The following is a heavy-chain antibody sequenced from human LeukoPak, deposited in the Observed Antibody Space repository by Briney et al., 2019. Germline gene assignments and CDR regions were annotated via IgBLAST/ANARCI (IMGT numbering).Heavy chain of an antibody. CDR2: ISTYNGHT. Sequence: GASVKVSCKASGYTFTSYGISWVRQAPGQGLEWMGWISTYNGHTNYARKVQGRVTMTTDTSTSTAYMELRSLRSDDTAVYYCITVTTRNWFDPWGQGTLVTVSS. J-gene: IGHJ5*02. CDR1: GYTFTSYG. V-gene: IGHV1-18*01. D-gene: IGHD4-17*01. CDR3: ITVTTRNWFDP.